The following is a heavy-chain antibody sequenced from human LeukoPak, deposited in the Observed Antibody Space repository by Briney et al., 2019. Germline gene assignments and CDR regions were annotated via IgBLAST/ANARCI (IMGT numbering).Heavy chain of an antibody. CDR2: IYYSGST. D-gene: IGHD7-27*01. V-gene: IGHV4-39*01. Sequence: KPSETLSLTCTVSGGSIRSSDYYWGWIRQPPGKGLEWIGCIYYSGSTYYNPSLKSRVTISIDTSKNQFSLKVSSVTAADTAVYHCARRRWGSSNVDYWGQGTLVTVSS. CDR3: ARRRWGSSNVDY. J-gene: IGHJ4*02. CDR1: GGSIRSSDYY.